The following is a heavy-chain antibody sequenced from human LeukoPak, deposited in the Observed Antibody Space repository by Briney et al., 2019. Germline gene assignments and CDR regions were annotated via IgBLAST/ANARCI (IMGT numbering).Heavy chain of an antibody. CDR1: GFTFSTFA. D-gene: IGHD2-8*02. CDR3: ATYRQVLLPFES. Sequence: PGGSLRLSCAASGFTFSTFAMIWVRQPPGKGLEWVSSIFPSGGEIHYADSVRGRFTISRDNSKSTLPLQMNSLRAEDTAIYYCATYRQVLLPFESWGQGTLVTVSS. V-gene: IGHV3-23*01. J-gene: IGHJ4*02. CDR2: IFPSGGEI.